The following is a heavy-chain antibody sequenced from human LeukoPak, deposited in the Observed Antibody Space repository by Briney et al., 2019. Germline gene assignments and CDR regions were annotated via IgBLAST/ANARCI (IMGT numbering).Heavy chain of an antibody. Sequence: KGGESLKISCQRSGYTLRGYWIAWVRTLPGKGLGWLGIIFPADSDTRYSPSFQGQVTTAAGKSITTAYLQWSSLKASDTAMYYCATPHDATAYYYDSSGYVYWGQGTLVTVSS. J-gene: IGHJ4*02. CDR2: IFPADSDT. CDR1: GYTLRGYW. CDR3: ATPHDATAYYYDSSGYVY. D-gene: IGHD3-22*01. V-gene: IGHV5-51*01.